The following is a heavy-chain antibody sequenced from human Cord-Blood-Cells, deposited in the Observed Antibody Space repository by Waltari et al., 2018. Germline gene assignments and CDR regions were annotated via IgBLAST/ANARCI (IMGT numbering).Heavy chain of an antibody. V-gene: IGHV1-69*09. CDR2: SHPILGIA. D-gene: IGHD6-13*01. CDR3: ARAGAAAGTISYYYYYMDV. J-gene: IGHJ6*03. Sequence: QVQLVQSGAEVKKPGSSVKVSCKASGGTFSSYAISWVRQAPGQGLEWMGRSHPILGIANYAQKFQGRVTITADKSTSTAYMELSSLRSEDTAVYYCARAGAAAGTISYYYYYMDVWGKGTTVTVSS. CDR1: GGTFSSYA.